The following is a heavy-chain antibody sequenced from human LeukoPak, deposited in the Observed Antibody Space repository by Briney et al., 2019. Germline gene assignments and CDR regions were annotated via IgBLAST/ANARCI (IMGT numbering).Heavy chain of an antibody. CDR2: IAYSGST. V-gene: IGHV4-39*01. J-gene: IGHJ4*02. D-gene: IGHD3-22*01. CDR1: GGSISTTSYY. Sequence: PSKTLSLTCTVSGGAVSGGSISTTSYYWGWIRQPPGKGLEWIGSIAYSGSTYYNPSLRSRATVSVDTSKNQLSLKLSSVTAADTAVYYCARLGHYYDSSGSPLWGQGTLVTVSS. CDR3: ARLGHYYDSSGSPL.